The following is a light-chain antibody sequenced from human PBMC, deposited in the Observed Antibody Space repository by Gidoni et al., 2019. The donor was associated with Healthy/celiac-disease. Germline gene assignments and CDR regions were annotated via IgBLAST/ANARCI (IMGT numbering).Light chain of an antibody. V-gene: IGKV1-39*01. CDR2: AAS. CDR3: QQSYSTPPYS. Sequence: DIQMTQSPSSLSASVGDRVTITCRASQSISSYLNWYQQKPGKAPKLLIYAASSLQSVVPSRFSGSGSGTDFTLTIRSLQPEDFATYYCQQSYSTPPYSFGQGTKLEIK. CDR1: QSISSY. J-gene: IGKJ2*03.